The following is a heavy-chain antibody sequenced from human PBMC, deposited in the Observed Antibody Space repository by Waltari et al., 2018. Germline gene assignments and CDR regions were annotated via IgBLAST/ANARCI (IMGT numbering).Heavy chain of an antibody. J-gene: IGHJ4*02. Sequence: QVQLVQSGAEVKKPGASVKVSCKASGYTFTGYYMHWVRQAPGQGLVSMGRTTPNCGGTNYAPTFQGRVTMTWDSPIGTTYMAPGRMRSDDAAVYYCARGRGKGGDFWGQGTLVTVSS. CDR3: ARGRGKGGDF. CDR2: TTPNCGGT. V-gene: IGHV1-2*06. CDR1: GYTFTGYY. D-gene: IGHD3-16*01.